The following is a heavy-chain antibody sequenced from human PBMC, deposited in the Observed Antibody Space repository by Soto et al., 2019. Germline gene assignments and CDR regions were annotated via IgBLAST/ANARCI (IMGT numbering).Heavy chain of an antibody. Sequence: QVQLVESGGGVVQPGRSLRLSCAASGFTFSSYGMHWVRQAPGKGLEWVAVIWYDGSNKYYADSVKGRFTISRDNSKNSLYLQMNSRGAEDTAVYYWARDRVITFGGVQRGGQGTLVTVSS. CDR1: GFTFSSYG. CDR2: IWYDGSNK. V-gene: IGHV3-33*01. J-gene: IGHJ4*02. CDR3: ARDRVITFGGVQR. D-gene: IGHD3-16*01.